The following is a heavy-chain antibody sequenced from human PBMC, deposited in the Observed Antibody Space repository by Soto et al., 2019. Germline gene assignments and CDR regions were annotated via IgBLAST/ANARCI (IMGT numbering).Heavy chain of an antibody. CDR2: IYYSGST. CDR3: ATQLYCGGDCYPADV. J-gene: IGHJ6*02. D-gene: IGHD2-21*02. Sequence: SETLSLTCTVSGGSISSYYWSWIRQPPGKGLEWIGYIYYSGSTNYNPSLKSRVTISVDTSKNQFSLKLSSVTAADTAVYYCATQLYCGGDCYPADVWGQGTTVTVS. CDR1: GGSISSYY. V-gene: IGHV4-59*08.